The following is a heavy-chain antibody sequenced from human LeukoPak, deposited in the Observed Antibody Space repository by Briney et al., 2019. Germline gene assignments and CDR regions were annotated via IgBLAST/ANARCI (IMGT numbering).Heavy chain of an antibody. D-gene: IGHD1-26*01. CDR3: AKIGAGAFDY. CDR2: ISGSGGSI. Sequence: GGSLRLSCTASGFTFSDYAMSWVRQAPGKGLEWVSGISGSGGSIRYADSVKGRFIISRDNSKNTLYLQMNSLRAEDTAVYYCAKIGAGAFDYWGQGTLVTVSS. CDR1: GFTFSDYA. J-gene: IGHJ4*02. V-gene: IGHV3-23*01.